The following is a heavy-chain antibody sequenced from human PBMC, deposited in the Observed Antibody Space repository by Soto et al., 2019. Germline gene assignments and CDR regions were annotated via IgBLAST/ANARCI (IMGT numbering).Heavy chain of an antibody. J-gene: IGHJ6*02. Sequence: QVQLVESGGGLVQPGRSLRLSCAASGVTFSSYGMHWVRQAPGKGLEWVSVVCYDGGNKYYADSVKGPFTISRDNSKNPLYLQIHSPRAEDTAAYYFASDTAQDKVRVYYCMDVWGQGTTVTVSS. D-gene: IGHD5-18*01. CDR1: GVTFSSYG. CDR3: ASDTAQDKVRVYYCMDV. CDR2: VCYDGGNK. V-gene: IGHV3-33*08.